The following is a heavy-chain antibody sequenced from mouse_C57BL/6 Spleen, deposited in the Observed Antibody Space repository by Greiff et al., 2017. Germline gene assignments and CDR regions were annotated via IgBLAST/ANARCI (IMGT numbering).Heavy chain of an antibody. J-gene: IGHJ2*01. CDR2: IYPGDGDT. CDR1: GYAFSSYW. Sequence: QVQLQQSGAELVKPGASVKISCKASGYAFSSYWMNWVKQRPGKGLEWIGQIYPGDGDTNYNGKFKGKATLTADKSSSTAYMQLRSLTSEDSAVYFCARGRENYGYHFDYWGQGTTLTVSS. V-gene: IGHV1-80*01. CDR3: ARGRENYGYHFDY. D-gene: IGHD2-2*01.